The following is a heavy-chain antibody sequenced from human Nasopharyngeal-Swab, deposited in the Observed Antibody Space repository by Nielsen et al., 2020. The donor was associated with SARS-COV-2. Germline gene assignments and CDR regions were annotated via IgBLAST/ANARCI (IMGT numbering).Heavy chain of an antibody. D-gene: IGHD1-26*01. J-gene: IGHJ4*02. Sequence: GGSLRLSCAASGFTFSSYAMHWVRQAPGKGMEWVAVISYDGSNKYYADSVKGRFTISRDNSKNTLYLQMNSLRAEDTAVYYCARDLVGATYWGQGTLVTVSS. CDR1: GFTFSSYA. V-gene: IGHV3-30*04. CDR3: ARDLVGATY. CDR2: ISYDGSNK.